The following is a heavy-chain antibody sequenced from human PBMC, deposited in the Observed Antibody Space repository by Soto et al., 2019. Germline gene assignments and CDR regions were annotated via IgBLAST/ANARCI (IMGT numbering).Heavy chain of an antibody. CDR2: IYHSGST. J-gene: IGHJ4*02. CDR1: GGSISSGGYS. CDR3: ASYDSRDGYTLDY. D-gene: IGHD5-12*01. V-gene: IGHV4-30-2*01. Sequence: SESLSLTCAVSGGSISSGGYSWSWIRQPPGKGLEWIGYIYHSGSTYYNPSLRSRVTISVDRSKNQFSLKLSSVTAADTAVYYCASYDSRDGYTLDYWGQGTLVNVSS.